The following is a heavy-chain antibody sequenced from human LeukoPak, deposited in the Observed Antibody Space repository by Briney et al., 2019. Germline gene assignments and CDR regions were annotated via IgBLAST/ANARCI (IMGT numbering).Heavy chain of an antibody. D-gene: IGHD3-10*01. Sequence: ASVKVSCKASGYTFTSYDINRVRQATGQGLEWMGWMNPNSGNTGYAQKFQGRVTMTRNTSISTAYMELSSLRSEDTVVYYCASRPMVRGVATAVDYWGQGTLVTVSS. CDR2: MNPNSGNT. V-gene: IGHV1-8*01. CDR3: ASRPMVRGVATAVDY. CDR1: GYTFTSYD. J-gene: IGHJ4*02.